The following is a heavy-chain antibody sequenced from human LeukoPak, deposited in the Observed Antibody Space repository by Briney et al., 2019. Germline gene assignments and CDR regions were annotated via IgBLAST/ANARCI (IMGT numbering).Heavy chain of an antibody. Sequence: ASVKVSCKASGYTFTSYYMHWVRQAPGQGLEWMGIINPSGGSTSYAQKFQGRVTMTRDTSTSTVYMELSSLRSEDTVVYYCARFSVAATDFDYWGQGTLVTVSS. CDR3: ARFSVAATDFDY. CDR2: INPSGGST. V-gene: IGHV1-46*01. CDR1: GYTFTSYY. J-gene: IGHJ4*02. D-gene: IGHD2-15*01.